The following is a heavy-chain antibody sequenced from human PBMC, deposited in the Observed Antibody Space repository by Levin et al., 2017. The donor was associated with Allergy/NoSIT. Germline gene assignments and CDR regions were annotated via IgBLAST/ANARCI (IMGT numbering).Heavy chain of an antibody. V-gene: IGHV3-21*01. CDR2: ISSRSSNI. J-gene: IGHJ4*02. Sequence: PGGSLRLSCAASGFTFSNYSMNWVRQAPGKGLEWVSSISSRSSNIYYADSVKGRFTISRDNAKNSLYLQMNSLRAEDTAVYYCARDSSAVSSDYWGQGTLVTVSS. CDR3: ARDSSAVSSDY. D-gene: IGHD6-13*01. CDR1: GFTFSNYS.